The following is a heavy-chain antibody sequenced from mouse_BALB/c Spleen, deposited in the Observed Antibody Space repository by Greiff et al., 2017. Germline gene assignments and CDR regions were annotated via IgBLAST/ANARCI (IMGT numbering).Heavy chain of an antibody. D-gene: IGHD2-14*01. Sequence: QVQLKQSGAELMKPGASVKISCKATGYTFSSYWIEWVKQRPGHGLEWIGEILPGSGSTNYNEKFKGKATFTADTSSNTAYMQLSSLTSEDSAVYYCARLALYYRYEDYWGQGTTLTVSS. CDR1: GYTFSSYW. CDR3: ARLALYYRYEDY. CDR2: ILPGSGST. J-gene: IGHJ2*01. V-gene: IGHV1-9*01.